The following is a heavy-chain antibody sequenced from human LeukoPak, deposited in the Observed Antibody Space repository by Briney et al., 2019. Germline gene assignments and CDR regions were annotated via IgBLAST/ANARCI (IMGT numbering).Heavy chain of an antibody. Sequence: LEWLGSIYSSGLTYYHPSLKSRLTISSDTSNNQFSLKLSSVTAADTAVYYCARALGELSSDLDYWGQGTLVTVSS. V-gene: IGHV4-38-2*02. CDR3: ARALGELSSDLDY. D-gene: IGHD3-16*02. J-gene: IGHJ4*02. CDR2: IYSSGLT.